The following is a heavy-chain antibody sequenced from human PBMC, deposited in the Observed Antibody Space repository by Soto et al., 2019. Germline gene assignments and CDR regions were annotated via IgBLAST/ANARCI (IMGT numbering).Heavy chain of an antibody. CDR3: ARDLGGWPDY. CDR2: INAGNGTT. V-gene: IGHV1-3*01. D-gene: IGHD6-19*01. J-gene: IGHJ4*02. Sequence: QVQLVQSGAEVKKPGASVKVSCKASGYTFTSYAMHWVRQAPGQRLEWMGWINAGNGTTKYSQKCQGRVTITRDTSASTAYMELSSLRSEDTAVYYCARDLGGWPDYWGQGTLVTVSS. CDR1: GYTFTSYA.